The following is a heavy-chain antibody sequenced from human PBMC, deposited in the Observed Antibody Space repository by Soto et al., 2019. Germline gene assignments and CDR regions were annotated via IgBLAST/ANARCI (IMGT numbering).Heavy chain of an antibody. CDR1: GYTFTGYY. CDR2: INPNSGGT. CDR3: ARSQLGDREAFDI. D-gene: IGHD2-21*02. V-gene: IGHV1-2*04. Sequence: QVQLVQSGAEVKKPGASVKVSCKASGYTFTGYYMHWVRQAHGQGLEWMGWINPNSGGTNYAQKFQGWVTMTRDTSISTVYMELSRLRSDDTAVYYCARSQLGDREAFDIWGQGTMVTVSS. J-gene: IGHJ3*02.